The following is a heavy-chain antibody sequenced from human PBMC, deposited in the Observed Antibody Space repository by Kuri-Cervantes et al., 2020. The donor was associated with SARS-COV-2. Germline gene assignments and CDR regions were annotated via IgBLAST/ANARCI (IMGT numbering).Heavy chain of an antibody. Sequence: GESLKISCAASGFTFSSYAMSWVRQAPGKGLEWVSTISGSGGSTYYADSVKGRFTISRDNSKNTLYLQMNSLRAEDTAVYYCAKDLDHPDIQLYGMDVWGQGTMVTVSS. CDR2: ISGSGGST. J-gene: IGHJ6*02. V-gene: IGHV3-23*01. CDR3: AKDLDHPDIQLYGMDV. D-gene: IGHD1-1*01. CDR1: GFTFSSYA.